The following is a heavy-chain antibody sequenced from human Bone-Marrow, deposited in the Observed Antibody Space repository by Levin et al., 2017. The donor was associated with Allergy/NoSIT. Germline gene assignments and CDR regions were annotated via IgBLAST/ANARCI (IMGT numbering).Heavy chain of an antibody. Sequence: SQTLSLTCAVSGGSISSGGYSWSWIRQPPGKGLEWIGYIYHSGSTYYNPSLKSRVTISVDRSKNQFSLKLSSVTAADTAVYYCASYPTYSSSWYVVSYFDYWGQGTLDTVSS. V-gene: IGHV4-30-2*01. D-gene: IGHD6-13*01. CDR3: ASYPTYSSSWYVVSYFDY. J-gene: IGHJ4*02. CDR1: GGSISSGGYS. CDR2: IYHSGST.